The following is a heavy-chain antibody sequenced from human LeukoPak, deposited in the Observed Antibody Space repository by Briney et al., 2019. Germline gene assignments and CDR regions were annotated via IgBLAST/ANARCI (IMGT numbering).Heavy chain of an antibody. V-gene: IGHV3-9*01. CDR2: ISWNSGSI. CDR1: GFTFDDYA. J-gene: IGHJ4*02. Sequence: PGGSLRLSCAASGFTFDDYAMHWVRHAPGKGLEWVSGISWNSGSIGYADSVKGRFTISRDNAKNSLYLQMNSLRAEDTALYYCAKDIYDSSGFDYWGQGTLVTVSS. CDR3: AKDIYDSSGFDY. D-gene: IGHD3-22*01.